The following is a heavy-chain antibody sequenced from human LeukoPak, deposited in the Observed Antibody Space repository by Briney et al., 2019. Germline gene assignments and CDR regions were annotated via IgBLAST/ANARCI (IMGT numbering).Heavy chain of an antibody. J-gene: IGHJ2*01. CDR2: IDPSDSYS. Sequence: GESLKISCKGSGYSFTSYWISWVRQMPGKGLEWMGRIDPSDSYSNYGPSFQGHVTISVDKSISTAYLHWSSLKASDTAMYYCARLYYYDSSGYYSPYWYFDLWGRGTLATVSS. CDR1: GYSFTSYW. V-gene: IGHV5-10-1*01. D-gene: IGHD3-22*01. CDR3: ARLYYYDSSGYYSPYWYFDL.